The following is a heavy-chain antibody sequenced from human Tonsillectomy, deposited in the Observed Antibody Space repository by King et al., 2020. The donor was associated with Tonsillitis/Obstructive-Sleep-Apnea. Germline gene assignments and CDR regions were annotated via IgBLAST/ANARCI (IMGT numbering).Heavy chain of an antibody. Sequence: VQLVESGGGLVQPGGSLRLSCAASGFTFSTYAMSWVRQAPGKGLEWVSAISGSGRSTYYADSVKGRFHISRDNSKNTLYLEMSSLRSEDTAVYYCAKVDHYDILTGYPFDYWGQGTLVTVSS. J-gene: IGHJ4*02. D-gene: IGHD3-9*01. CDR1: GFTFSTYA. CDR3: AKVDHYDILTGYPFDY. V-gene: IGHV3-23*04. CDR2: ISGSGRST.